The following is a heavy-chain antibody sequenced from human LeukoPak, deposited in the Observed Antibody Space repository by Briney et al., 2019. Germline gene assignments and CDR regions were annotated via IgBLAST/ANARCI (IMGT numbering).Heavy chain of an antibody. CDR1: GGSISSAAYY. V-gene: IGHV4-39*07. CDR3: ARASTGTFRKRDYYYYMDV. J-gene: IGHJ6*03. Sequence: SETLSLTCTVSGGSISSAAYYWGWIRQPPGKGLEWIGSIYHSGSTYYNPSLKSRVTISVDTSKNQFSLKLSSVTAADTAVYYCARASTGTFRKRDYYYYMDVWGKGTTVTVSS. D-gene: IGHD1-1*01. CDR2: IYHSGST.